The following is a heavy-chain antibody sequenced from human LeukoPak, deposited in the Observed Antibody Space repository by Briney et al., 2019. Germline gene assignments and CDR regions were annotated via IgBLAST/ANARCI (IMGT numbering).Heavy chain of an antibody. D-gene: IGHD4-17*01. V-gene: IGHV3-30*04. Sequence: PGGSLRLSCAASGFTFSSYAMHWVRQAPGKGLEWVAVISFDGSNEYYADSVKGRFTISRDNSKNTLYLQMNILRADDTAVYYCAKESVTSDAFHSWGQGTMVTVSS. CDR2: ISFDGSNE. CDR1: GFTFSSYA. J-gene: IGHJ3*02. CDR3: AKESVTSDAFHS.